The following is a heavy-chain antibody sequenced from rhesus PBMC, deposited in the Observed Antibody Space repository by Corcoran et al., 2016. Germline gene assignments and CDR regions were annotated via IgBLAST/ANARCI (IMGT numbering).Heavy chain of an antibody. V-gene: IGHV4-65*01. Sequence: QVQLQESGPGLVKPSETLSLTCAVSGGTISSDDWWRWIRPSTGTGLAWIGYISGSRGSPYYAPSLKTRATISPDTSKSQFSLKLTSVTAADTAMYYCANRRWPAAFDSWGQGVLVTVSS. D-gene: IGHD1-1*01. CDR3: ANRRWPAAFDS. J-gene: IGHJ4*01. CDR2: ISGSRGSP. CDR1: GGTISSDDW.